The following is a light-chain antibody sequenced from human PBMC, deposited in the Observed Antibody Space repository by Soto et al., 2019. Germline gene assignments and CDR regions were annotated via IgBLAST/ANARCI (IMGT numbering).Light chain of an antibody. Sequence: EIVFRQSPGTLSLSPGERATLSCRASQSVSSSYLAWYQQKNGQPPRLLIFGASTRATGIPARFSGSGSGTEFTLPFSRLQSEDFEVYYCQQCHDWPRTFGQGTKVDIK. CDR1: QSVSSSY. CDR2: GAS. CDR3: QQCHDWPRT. V-gene: IGKV3-15*01. J-gene: IGKJ1*01.